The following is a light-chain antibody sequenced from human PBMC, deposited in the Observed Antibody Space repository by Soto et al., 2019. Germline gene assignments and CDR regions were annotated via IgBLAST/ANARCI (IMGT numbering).Light chain of an antibody. Sequence: EIVMTQSPATLSVSPGERATLSCRASQSVSRNLAWYQQKPGQAPRLLLYGASSRATGVPARFGGSGSGSEFTLTISGLQSEDFAVYFCQQYNDWPRPFGQGNKVDI. J-gene: IGKJ1*01. CDR1: QSVSRN. CDR2: GAS. V-gene: IGKV3-15*01. CDR3: QQYNDWPRP.